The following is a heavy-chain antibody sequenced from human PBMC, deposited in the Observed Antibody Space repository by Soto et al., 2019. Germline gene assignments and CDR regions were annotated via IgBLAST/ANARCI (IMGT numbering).Heavy chain of an antibody. V-gene: IGHV4-31*03. Sequence: SETLSLTCTVSGGSISSGGYYWSWIRQHPGKGLEWIGYIYYSGSTYYNPSLKSRVTISVDTSKNQFSLKLSSVTAADTAVYYCARHNSDYYYGMDVWGQGTTVTVSS. CDR3: ARHNSDYYYGMDV. CDR1: GGSISSGGYY. D-gene: IGHD1-26*01. CDR2: IYYSGST. J-gene: IGHJ6*02.